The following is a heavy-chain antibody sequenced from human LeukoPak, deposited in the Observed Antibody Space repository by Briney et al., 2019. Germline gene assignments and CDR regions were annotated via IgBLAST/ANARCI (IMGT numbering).Heavy chain of an antibody. CDR3: ARGSSFDGYCSAGACDAGYYDS. V-gene: IGHV4-34*01. CDR1: GESFSAYF. Sequence: PGTLSLTCAVYGESFSAYFWNWIRQAPGKPLEYIGEINHRGSSHYNPSLKTRVTLSVDTSKNQFSLKLTSVTAADTAVYFCARGSSFDGYCSAGACDAGYYDSWGQGTPVTVSS. J-gene: IGHJ4*02. D-gene: IGHD2-15*01. CDR2: INHRGSS.